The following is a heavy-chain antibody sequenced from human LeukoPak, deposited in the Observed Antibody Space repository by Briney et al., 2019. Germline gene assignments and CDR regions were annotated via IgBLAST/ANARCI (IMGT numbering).Heavy chain of an antibody. CDR1: GYTFSNYG. J-gene: IGHJ4*02. D-gene: IGHD7-27*01. V-gene: IGHV1-2*02. Sequence: GASVKVSYKASGYTFSNYGISWVRQAPGQGLEWMGWINPNSGGTNYAQKFQGRVTMTRDTSISTAYMELSRLRSDDTAVYYCARPKNWGSTGIFDYWGQGTLVTVSS. CDR3: ARPKNWGSTGIFDY. CDR2: INPNSGGT.